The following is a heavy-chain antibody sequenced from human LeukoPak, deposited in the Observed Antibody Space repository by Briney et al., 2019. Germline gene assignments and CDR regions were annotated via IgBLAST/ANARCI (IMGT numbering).Heavy chain of an antibody. V-gene: IGHV1-2*02. CDR3: ASDYYDSSGYPGLFDY. J-gene: IGHJ4*02. CDR2: ISPNSGGT. Sequence: ASVKVSCKASGYTFTGYYMHWVRQAPGQGLEWMGWISPNSGGTNYAQKFQGRVTMTRGTSISTAYMELSRLRSDDTAVYYCASDYYDSSGYPGLFDYWGQGTLVTVSS. D-gene: IGHD3-22*01. CDR1: GYTFTGYY.